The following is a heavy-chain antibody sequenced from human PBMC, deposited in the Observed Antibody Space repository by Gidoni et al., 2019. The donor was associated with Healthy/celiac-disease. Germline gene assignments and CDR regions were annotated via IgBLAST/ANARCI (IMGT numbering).Heavy chain of an antibody. CDR1: GFTFSSYA. J-gene: IGHJ4*02. CDR2: ISGSGGST. D-gene: IGHD3-22*01. CDR3: AKDAPIVVVITTHFDY. Sequence: EVQLLESGGGLVQPGGSLRLSCAASGFTFSSYAMSWVRQAPGKGLEWVSAISGSGGSTYYADSVKGRFTISRDNSKNTLYLQMNSLRAEDTAVYYCAKDAPIVVVITTHFDYWGQGTLVTVSS. V-gene: IGHV3-23*01.